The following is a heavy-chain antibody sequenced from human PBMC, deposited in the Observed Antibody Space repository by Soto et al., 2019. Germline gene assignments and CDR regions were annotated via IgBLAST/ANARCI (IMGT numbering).Heavy chain of an antibody. V-gene: IGHV3-21*06. CDR3: ARDIASPGGDYFDS. D-gene: IGHD2-21*01. Sequence: EVQLVESGGGLVKAGGSLRLFCTASGFTFRNYNMNWVRQAPGKGLEWVSSISTGGAYMFYADSVKGRFTISRDNAPNSLFLQIDSPRAEDTAVYYCARDIASPGGDYFDSWGQGTLVTVS. CDR2: ISTGGAYM. J-gene: IGHJ4*02. CDR1: GFTFRNYN.